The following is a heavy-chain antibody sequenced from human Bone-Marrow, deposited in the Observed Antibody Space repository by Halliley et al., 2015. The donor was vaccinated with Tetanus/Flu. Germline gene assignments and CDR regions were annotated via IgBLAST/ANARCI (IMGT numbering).Heavy chain of an antibody. CDR1: GGSFTAYY. D-gene: IGHD2-8*01. CDR3: ARSGGMHGVSLWWFDP. CDR2: VNHSGSA. J-gene: IGHJ5*02. Sequence: LRLSCAVYGGSFTAYYWSWIRQPPGKGLEWIGEVNHSGSANYNPSLKSRVSISVDTSKNHFSLRLKSVTAADTAVYYCARSGGMHGVSLWWFDPWGQGTLVTLSP. V-gene: IGHV4-34*01.